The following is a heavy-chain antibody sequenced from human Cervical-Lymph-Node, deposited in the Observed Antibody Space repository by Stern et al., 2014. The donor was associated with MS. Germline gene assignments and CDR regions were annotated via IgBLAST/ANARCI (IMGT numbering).Heavy chain of an antibody. CDR1: GFTFSSYG. J-gene: IGHJ5*02. V-gene: IGHV3-30*18. D-gene: IGHD1-26*01. Sequence: VQLVESGGGVVQPGRSLRLSCAASGFTFSSYGMHWVRQAPGKGLEWVAVISYDGSNKYYADSVKGRFTISRDNSKNTLYLQMNSLRAEDTAVYYCAKVVLRWETYNWFDTWGQGTLVTVSS. CDR2: ISYDGSNK. CDR3: AKVVLRWETYNWFDT.